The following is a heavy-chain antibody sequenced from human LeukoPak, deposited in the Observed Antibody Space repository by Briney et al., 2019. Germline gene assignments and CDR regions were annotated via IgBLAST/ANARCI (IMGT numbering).Heavy chain of an antibody. CDR3: TRLLPSSNHYIES. V-gene: IGHV3-53*01. CDR1: GFTVSNDD. CDR2: IYGAGAT. Sequence: GGSLRLSYAASGFTVSNDDMSWVRQAPGKGLEWVSVIYGAGATYYADSVRGRFTISRDNSENTLFLQMNSLRAEDTAVYYCTRLLPSSNHYIESWGQGTLVTVSS. D-gene: IGHD1-14*01. J-gene: IGHJ4*02.